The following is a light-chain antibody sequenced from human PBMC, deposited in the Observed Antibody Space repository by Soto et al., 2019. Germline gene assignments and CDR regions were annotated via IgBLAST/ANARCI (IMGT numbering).Light chain of an antibody. CDR1: QSISSSF. Sequence: IVLTQSPGTLSLSPGEGATLSCRASQSISSSFLAWYQQKRGQAPRRLIYGASIRATGIPDRFSGSGSGTDFTLTISRLEPEDFALYYCQQYHTSPLTFGQGTKVDIK. V-gene: IGKV3-20*01. CDR3: QQYHTSPLT. J-gene: IGKJ1*01. CDR2: GAS.